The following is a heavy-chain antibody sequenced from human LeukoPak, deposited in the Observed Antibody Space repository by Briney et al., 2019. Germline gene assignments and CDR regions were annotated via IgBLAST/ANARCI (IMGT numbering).Heavy chain of an antibody. Sequence: SVKVSCKASGGTFSSYAISWVRQAPGQGLEWMGRIIPILGIANYAQKFQGRVTITADKSTSTAYMELSSLRSEDTACYYCARASSPYYYDSSGYYHLDYWGQGTLVTVSS. CDR1: GGTFSSYA. V-gene: IGHV1-69*04. CDR3: ARASSPYYYDSSGYYHLDY. J-gene: IGHJ4*02. D-gene: IGHD3-22*01. CDR2: IIPILGIA.